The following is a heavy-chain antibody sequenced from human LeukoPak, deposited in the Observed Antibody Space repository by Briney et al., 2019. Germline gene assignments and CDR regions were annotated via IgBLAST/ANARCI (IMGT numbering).Heavy chain of an antibody. CDR1: GYTFTSNY. Sequence: GASVKVSCKAFGYTFTSNYMHWVRQAPGQGPEWMGVISPSGGSTTYAQKFQGRVTLTRDMSTSTDYLELSSLRSEDTAVYYCASGAVAGYDAFDIWGQGTMVTVSS. J-gene: IGHJ3*02. CDR3: ASGAVAGYDAFDI. CDR2: ISPSGGST. D-gene: IGHD6-19*01. V-gene: IGHV1-46*01.